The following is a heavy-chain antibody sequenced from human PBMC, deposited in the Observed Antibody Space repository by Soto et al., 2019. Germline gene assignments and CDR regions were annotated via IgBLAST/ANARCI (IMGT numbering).Heavy chain of an antibody. J-gene: IGHJ4*02. Sequence: SVKVSCKASGGTFSSYAISWVRQAPGQGLEWMGGIIPIFGTANYAQKFQGIVTITADESTSTAYMELISLRSEDTAVYYCASRRGYDSSGYYDYWGQGTLVTVSS. CDR3: ASRRGYDSSGYYDY. CDR2: IIPIFGTA. CDR1: GGTFSSYA. V-gene: IGHV1-69*13. D-gene: IGHD3-22*01.